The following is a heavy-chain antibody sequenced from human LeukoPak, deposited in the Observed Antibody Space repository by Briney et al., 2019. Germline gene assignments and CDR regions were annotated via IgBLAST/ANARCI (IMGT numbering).Heavy chain of an antibody. CDR3: TRCLGIVVVLDY. CDR1: GFTFGYYA. Sequence: GGALRLCCRASGFTFGYYAMSWVRQAPGKVLERVGFIRSKAYGGTTEYAASVKGRFTISRDDSKSIAYLQMNSLKTEDTAVYYCTRCLGIVVVLDYWGQGTLVTVSS. J-gene: IGHJ4*02. CDR2: IRSKAYGGTT. D-gene: IGHD3-22*01. V-gene: IGHV3-49*04.